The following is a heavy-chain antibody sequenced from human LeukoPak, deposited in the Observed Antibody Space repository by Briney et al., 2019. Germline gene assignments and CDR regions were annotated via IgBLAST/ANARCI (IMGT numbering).Heavy chain of an antibody. CDR1: GFTFSSYA. Sequence: PGGSLRLSCAASGFTFSSYAMSWVRQAPGKGLEWVSAISGSGGSTYYADSVKGRFTISRDNSKNTLYLQMNSLRAEDTAVYYCAKDRLRDYYDSSGYYYDDAFDIWGQGTMVTASS. D-gene: IGHD3-22*01. J-gene: IGHJ3*02. CDR3: AKDRLRDYYDSSGYYYDDAFDI. CDR2: ISGSGGST. V-gene: IGHV3-23*01.